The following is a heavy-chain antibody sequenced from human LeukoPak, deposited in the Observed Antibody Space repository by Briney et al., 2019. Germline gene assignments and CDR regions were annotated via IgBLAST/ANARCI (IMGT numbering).Heavy chain of an antibody. CDR2: INPNSGGT. J-gene: IGHJ6*03. CDR3: ARGGHSSSWYYYYYYMDV. D-gene: IGHD6-13*01. CDR1: GYTFTGYY. Sequence: ASVKVSCKASGYTFTGYYMHWVRQAPGQGLEWMGWINPNSGGTNYAQKFQGRVTMTRDTSISTAYMELSRLRSDDTAVYYCARGGHSSSWYYYYYYMDVWGKGPTVTVSS. V-gene: IGHV1-2*02.